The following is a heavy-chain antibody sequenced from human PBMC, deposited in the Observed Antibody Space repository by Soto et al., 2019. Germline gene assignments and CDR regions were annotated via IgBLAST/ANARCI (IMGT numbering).Heavy chain of an antibody. CDR1: GGSISSSSYY. V-gene: IGHV4-39*01. D-gene: IGHD1-1*01. J-gene: IGHJ6*02. CDR3: ASPPITYSLEHHYGMDV. Sequence: QLQLQESGPGLVKPSETLSLTCTVSGGSISSSSYYWGWIRQPPGKGLEWIGSIYYSGSTYYNPSLKSRVTISVDTSKNQFSLKLSSVTAADTAVYYCASPPITYSLEHHYGMDVWGQGTTVTVSS. CDR2: IYYSGST.